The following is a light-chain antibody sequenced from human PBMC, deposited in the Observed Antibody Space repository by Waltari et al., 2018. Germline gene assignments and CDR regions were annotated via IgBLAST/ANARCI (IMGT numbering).Light chain of an antibody. CDR1: ELGDKY. CDR3: QAWDNFTVA. Sequence: SYELTQPPSVSVSPGQTASISRSGDELGDKYAGGYRPKPGQSPVLVLYQDTKRPPGIPERFSGSNSGITATLTIRGTQPVDEADYYCQAWDNFTVAFGGGTKLSVL. J-gene: IGLJ2*01. CDR2: QDT. V-gene: IGLV3-1*01.